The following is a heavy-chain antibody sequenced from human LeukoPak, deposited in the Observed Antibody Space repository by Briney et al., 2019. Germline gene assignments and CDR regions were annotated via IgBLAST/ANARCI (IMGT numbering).Heavy chain of an antibody. CDR3: ARGRTDYGSGSYYDY. J-gene: IGHJ4*02. V-gene: IGHV4-59*01. D-gene: IGHD3-10*01. CDR2: IYYSGST. CDR1: GGSISSYY. Sequence: SETLSLTCTVSGGSISSYYWSWIRQPPGKGLEWVGYIYYSGSTNYNPSLKSRVTISVDTSKNQFSLKLSSVTAADTAVYYCARGRTDYGSGSYYDYWGQGTLVTVSS.